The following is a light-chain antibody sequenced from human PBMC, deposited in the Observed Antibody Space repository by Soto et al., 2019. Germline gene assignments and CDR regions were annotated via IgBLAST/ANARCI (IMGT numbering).Light chain of an antibody. CDR1: SSDVGAFNY. CDR2: EVS. J-gene: IGLJ7*01. Sequence: QSALTQPASVSGSPGQSITISCTGASSDVGAFNYVSWYQQHPGKAPKLLIYEVSNRPSGLSNRFSGSKSGNTASLTISGLQAEYEADYYCSSYTSSTTRVFGGGTQLTVL. CDR3: SSYTSSTTRV. V-gene: IGLV2-14*01.